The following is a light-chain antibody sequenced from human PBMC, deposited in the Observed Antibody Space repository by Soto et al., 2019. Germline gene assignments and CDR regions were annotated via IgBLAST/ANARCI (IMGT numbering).Light chain of an antibody. CDR2: GAS. Sequence: IVLTQSPGTLSLSPGETATLSCRASQTVSSTYLAWYQHKPGRAPRLLIDGASSRAAGIPDRFSGSGSGTDFTLTITRLEPEDFALYYCQQYGHSPRTFGQGTKVDIK. CDR1: QTVSSTY. V-gene: IGKV3-20*01. J-gene: IGKJ1*01. CDR3: QQYGHSPRT.